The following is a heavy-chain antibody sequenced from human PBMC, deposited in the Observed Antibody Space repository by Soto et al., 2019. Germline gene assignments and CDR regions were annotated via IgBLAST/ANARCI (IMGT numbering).Heavy chain of an antibody. J-gene: IGHJ4*02. Sequence: EVQLVESGGGLVKAGGSLRLSCAASGFTLSNAWMSWVRQAPGKGLEWVDRIKSKTDGGTTDYAAPVKGRFTISRDDSKNTLYLQMNSLKTEDTAVYYCTTMYCSGGSCYDDYWGQGTLVTVPS. CDR3: TTMYCSGGSCYDDY. V-gene: IGHV3-15*01. CDR1: GFTLSNAW. D-gene: IGHD2-15*01. CDR2: IKSKTDGGTT.